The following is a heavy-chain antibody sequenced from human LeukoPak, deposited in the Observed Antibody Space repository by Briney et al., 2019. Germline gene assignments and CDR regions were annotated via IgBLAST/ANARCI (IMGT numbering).Heavy chain of an antibody. V-gene: IGHV4-39*07. CDR3: ARGRSYYYDSSGYPPHDNWFDP. CDR1: GGSISSSSYY. J-gene: IGHJ5*02. Sequence: PSETLSLTCTVSGGSISSSSYYWGWIRQPPGKGLEWIGSIYYSGSTYYNPSLKSRVTISVDTSKNQFSLKLSSVTAADTAVYYCARGRSYYYDSSGYPPHDNWFDPWGQGTLVTVSS. CDR2: IYYSGST. D-gene: IGHD3-22*01.